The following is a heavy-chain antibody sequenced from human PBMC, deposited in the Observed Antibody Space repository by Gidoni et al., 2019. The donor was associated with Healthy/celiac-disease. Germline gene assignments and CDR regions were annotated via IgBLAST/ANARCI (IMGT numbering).Heavy chain of an antibody. V-gene: IGHV4-34*02. CDR3: ARVGYYDYVWGSYRPYYYYGMDV. CDR1: GGSFSGYY. Sequence: QVQLQQWGAGLLKPSETLSLTCAVYGGSFSGYYWSWIRQPPGQGLEWIGEITHSGSTNYNQSLKSRVTISVDTSKNQLSVKLSSLTAADTAVYYCARVGYYDYVWGSYRPYYYYGMDVWGQGTTVTVSS. J-gene: IGHJ6*02. D-gene: IGHD3-16*02. CDR2: ITHSGST.